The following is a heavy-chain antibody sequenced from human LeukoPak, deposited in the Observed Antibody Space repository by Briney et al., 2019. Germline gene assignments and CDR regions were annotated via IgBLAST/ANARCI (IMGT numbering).Heavy chain of an antibody. V-gene: IGHV3-48*01. J-gene: IGHJ3*02. Sequence: GGSLRLSCAASGFTFSSYSMNWVRQAPGKGLEWVSYISSSSSTIYYADSVKGRFTISRDNAKNSLYLQMNSLRAEDTAVYYCARDSGRYCSSTSCFGAFDIWGQGTMVTVSS. D-gene: IGHD2-2*01. CDR1: GFTFSSYS. CDR2: ISSSSSTI. CDR3: ARDSGRYCSSTSCFGAFDI.